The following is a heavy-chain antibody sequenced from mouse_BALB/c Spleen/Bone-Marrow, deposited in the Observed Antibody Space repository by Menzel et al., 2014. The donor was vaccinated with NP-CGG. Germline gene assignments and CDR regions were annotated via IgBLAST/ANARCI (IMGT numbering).Heavy chain of an antibody. CDR1: GFTFSSYG. Sequence: DVMLVESGGGLVQPGGSLKLSCAASGFTFSSYGMSWVRQTPDKRLELVATINSNGGSTYYPDSVKCRFTISRDNAKNTLYQQMSSLKSEDTAMYYCARDGYYVFYAMDYWGQGTSVTVSS. D-gene: IGHD2-3*01. V-gene: IGHV5-6-3*01. CDR2: INSNGGST. CDR3: ARDGYYVFYAMDY. J-gene: IGHJ4*01.